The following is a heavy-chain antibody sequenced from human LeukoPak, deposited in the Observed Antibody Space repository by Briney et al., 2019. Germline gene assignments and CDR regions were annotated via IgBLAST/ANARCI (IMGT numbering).Heavy chain of an antibody. J-gene: IGHJ5*02. CDR3: ARPRGSSGPLDP. CDR1: GGSISSYY. CDR2: IYYSGST. V-gene: IGHV4-59*01. D-gene: IGHD3-22*01. Sequence: PSETLSLTCNVSGGSISSYYWSWIRQPPGKGLEWIGYIYYSGSTNYNPSLKSRVTISVDTSKNQFSLKLSSVTAADTAVYYCARPRGSSGPLDPWGQGTLVTVSS.